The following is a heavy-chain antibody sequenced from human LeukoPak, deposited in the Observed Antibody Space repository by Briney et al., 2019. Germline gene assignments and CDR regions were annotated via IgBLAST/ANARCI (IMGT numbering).Heavy chain of an antibody. Sequence: GGSLRLSCAASGFTFNNYAMNWVRQAPGRGLEWVANIKKDGTEKNYVDSVRGRFTISRDNAQNSLYLQMNNLRAEDTAIYYCEAYGSVWGQGTLVIVSS. CDR1: GFTFNNYA. D-gene: IGHD3-10*01. CDR2: IKKDGTEK. CDR3: EAYGSV. V-gene: IGHV3-7*03. J-gene: IGHJ4*02.